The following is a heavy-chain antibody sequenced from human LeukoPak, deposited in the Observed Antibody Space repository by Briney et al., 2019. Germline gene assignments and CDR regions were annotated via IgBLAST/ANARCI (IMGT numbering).Heavy chain of an antibody. CDR2: ISYDGSNK. CDR1: GFTFSSYA. J-gene: IGHJ6*02. Sequence: GRSLRLSCAASGFTFSSYAMHWVRQAPGKGLEWVAVISYDGSNKYYADSVKGRFTISRDNSKNTLYLQMNSLRAEDTAVYYCARVLFSGYGRPYYYGMDVWGQGTTVTVSS. D-gene: IGHD5-12*01. CDR3: ARVLFSGYGRPYYYGMDV. V-gene: IGHV3-30-3*01.